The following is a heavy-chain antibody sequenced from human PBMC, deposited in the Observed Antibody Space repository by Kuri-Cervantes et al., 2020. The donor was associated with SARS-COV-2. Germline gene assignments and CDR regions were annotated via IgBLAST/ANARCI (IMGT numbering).Heavy chain of an antibody. D-gene: IGHD3-3*01. V-gene: IGHV4-34*01. CDR2: INHSGST. Sequence: GSLRLSCAVFGGSFSAYYWNWIRQLPGKGLECIGEINHSGSTNYNPSLNSRVTISIDTSNNHFSLRPSSVTAADTAVYYCARGPYATSIFGEVIDPFDPWGQGTRVTVSS. CDR3: ARGPYATSIFGEVIDPFDP. J-gene: IGHJ5*02. CDR1: GGSFSAYY.